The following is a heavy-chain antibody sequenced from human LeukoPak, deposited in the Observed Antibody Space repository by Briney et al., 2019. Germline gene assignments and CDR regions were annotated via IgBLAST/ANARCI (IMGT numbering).Heavy chain of an antibody. V-gene: IGHV4-61*08. D-gene: IGHD3-10*01. CDR2: IYYTGSA. J-gene: IGHJ4*02. CDR1: SGSVSNGDYY. CDR3: AGSRNYYGSGDY. Sequence: MASETLSLTCTVSSGSVSNGDYYWSWLRQPPGKALEWIGYIYYTGSAYYNPSLGGRVTLSVDTSKNQFSVKLSSVTAADTAVYYCAGSRNYYGSGDYWGQGTLVTVSS.